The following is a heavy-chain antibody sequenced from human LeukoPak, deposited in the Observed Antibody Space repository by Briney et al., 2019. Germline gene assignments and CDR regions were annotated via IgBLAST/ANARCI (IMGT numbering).Heavy chain of an antibody. V-gene: IGHV4-59*01. Sequence: PSEALSLTCTVSGGSISSYYWSWIRQPPGKGLEWIGYIYYSGSTNYNPSLKSRVTISVDTSKNQFSLKLSSVTAADTAVYYCAREYSGYDLPWYFDLWGRGTLVTVSS. CDR3: AREYSGYDLPWYFDL. CDR2: IYYSGST. CDR1: GGSISSYY. J-gene: IGHJ2*01. D-gene: IGHD5-12*01.